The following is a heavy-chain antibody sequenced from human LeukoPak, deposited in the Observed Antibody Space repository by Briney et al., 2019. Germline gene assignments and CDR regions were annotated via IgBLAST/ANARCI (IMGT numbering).Heavy chain of an antibody. V-gene: IGHV4-61*02. Sequence: SQTLSLTCTVSGGSISSGSYYWSWIRQPAGTGLEWIGRIYTSGSTNYNPSLKSRVTISVDTSKNQFSLKLSSVTAADTAVYYCARVRRITIFGVVIRDYFDYWGQGTLVTVSS. D-gene: IGHD3-3*01. J-gene: IGHJ4*02. CDR2: IYTSGST. CDR3: ARVRRITIFGVVIRDYFDY. CDR1: GGSISSGSYY.